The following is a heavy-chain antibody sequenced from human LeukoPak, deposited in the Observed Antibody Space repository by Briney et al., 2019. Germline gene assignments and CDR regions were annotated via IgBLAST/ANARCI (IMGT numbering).Heavy chain of an antibody. CDR2: INPNSGVT. CDR3: STVEAAAGNPFDY. Sequence: GASVKVSCKASGYTFTGYYMHWVRQAPGQGLEWMGWINPNSGVTNYAQKFQGRVTITADESTSTAYMELSSLRSEDTAVYYCSTVEAAAGNPFDYWGQGTLVTVSS. CDR1: GYTFTGYY. D-gene: IGHD6-13*01. V-gene: IGHV1-2*02. J-gene: IGHJ4*02.